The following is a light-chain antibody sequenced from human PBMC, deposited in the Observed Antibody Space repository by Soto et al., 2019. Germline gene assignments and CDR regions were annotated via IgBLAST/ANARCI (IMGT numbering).Light chain of an antibody. V-gene: IGKV3-20*01. CDR1: QSVSSSY. Sequence: EIVLTQSPGTLSLSPGERATLSCRASQSVSSSYLAWYQQKPGQAPRLLIYGASSRATGIPDRFGGSGSGTDFTLTISRLEPEDFAVYYCQQYGSSPRFGQGTKVEIK. CDR2: GAS. J-gene: IGKJ1*01. CDR3: QQYGSSPR.